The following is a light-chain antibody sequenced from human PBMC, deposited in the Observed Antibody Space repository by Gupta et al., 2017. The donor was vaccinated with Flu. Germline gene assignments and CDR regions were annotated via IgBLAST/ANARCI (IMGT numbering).Light chain of an antibody. CDR1: QSVSSSY. CDR2: GAS. Sequence: EIVLTQSPDTLSLSPGERATLTCRASQSVSSSYLAWYQQKPGQAPRLLIYGASSRATGIPDRFSGSGSGTDFTLTIIRLEPEDVAVYYCQQYGSSPKYTFGQGTKLEIK. J-gene: IGKJ2*01. CDR3: QQYGSSPKYT. V-gene: IGKV3-20*01.